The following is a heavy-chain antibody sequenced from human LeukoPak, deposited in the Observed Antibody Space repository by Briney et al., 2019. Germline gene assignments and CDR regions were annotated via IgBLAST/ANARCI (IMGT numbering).Heavy chain of an antibody. CDR3: ARAGYYYDSSGPWGAFDI. D-gene: IGHD3-22*01. CDR2: ISAYNGNT. V-gene: IGHV1-18*01. J-gene: IGHJ3*02. CDR1: GYTFTSYG. Sequence: ASVKVSCKASGYTFTSYGISWVRQAPGQGLEWMGWISAYNGNTNYAQKLQGRVTVTTDTSTSTAYMELRSLRSDDTAVYYCARAGYYYDSSGPWGAFDIWGQGTMVTVSS.